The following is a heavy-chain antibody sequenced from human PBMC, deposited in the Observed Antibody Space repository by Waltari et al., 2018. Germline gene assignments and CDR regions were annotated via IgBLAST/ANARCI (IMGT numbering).Heavy chain of an antibody. V-gene: IGHV1-3*04. CDR1: GPIGPYCT. J-gene: IGHJ5*02. Sequence: QVYLAQSGAEVREPGASLKISCQASGPIGPYCTLHWPRQAPGQTLEWMGLINTASHETKYSERFQGRLAITRDWSANTAYMDLRGVSFEDTAVYYCASDWRGSGWAWISWGQGTLVTVSS. D-gene: IGHD6-19*01. CDR3: ASDWRGSGWAWIS. CDR2: INTASHET.